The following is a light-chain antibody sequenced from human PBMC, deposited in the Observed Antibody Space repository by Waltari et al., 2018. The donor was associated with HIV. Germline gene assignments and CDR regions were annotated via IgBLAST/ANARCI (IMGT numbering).Light chain of an antibody. CDR3: QQRTSWSPNT. Sequence: EIVLTQSPATLSLSPGERATLSCRASHSVSDYLAWYQQKPGQPPRLLIYDASNRAAGILARFSGSGSGTDFTLTISSLEPEDFAVYYCQQRTSWSPNTFGQGTKLEIK. V-gene: IGKV3-11*01. CDR2: DAS. J-gene: IGKJ2*01. CDR1: HSVSDY.